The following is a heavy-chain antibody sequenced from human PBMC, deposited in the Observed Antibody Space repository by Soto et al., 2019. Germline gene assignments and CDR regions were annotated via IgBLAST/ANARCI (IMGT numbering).Heavy chain of an antibody. V-gene: IGHV3-21*06. J-gene: IGHJ4*02. CDR3: ARESEDLTSNFDY. CDR2: ISSTTNYI. Sequence: GSLRLSCAASGFTFTRYSMNWVHQAPGEGLEWVSSISSTTNYIYYGDSMKGRFTISRDNAKNSLYLEMNSLRAEDTAVYYCARESEDLTSNFDYWGQGTLVTVSS. CDR1: GFTFTRYS.